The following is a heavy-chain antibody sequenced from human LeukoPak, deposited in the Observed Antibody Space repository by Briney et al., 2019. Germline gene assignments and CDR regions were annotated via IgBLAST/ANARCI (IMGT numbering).Heavy chain of an antibody. Sequence: PSETLSLTCSVSGYSISSGFYWDWIRQPPGKGLEWIGYIYYSGSTNYNPSLKSRVTISVHTSRNQFSLKLSSVTAADTAVYYCARTTEGGYSYGSYYYYYMDVWGKGATVTISS. D-gene: IGHD5-18*01. CDR2: IYYSGST. V-gene: IGHV4-61*01. CDR3: ARTTEGGYSYGSYYYYYMDV. J-gene: IGHJ6*03. CDR1: GYSISSGFY.